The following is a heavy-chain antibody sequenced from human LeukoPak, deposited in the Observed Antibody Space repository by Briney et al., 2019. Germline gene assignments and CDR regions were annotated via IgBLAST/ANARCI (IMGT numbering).Heavy chain of an antibody. CDR3: AREVGGYYDSSGYYFPARGLSRPECYFDY. Sequence: GASVKVSCKASGYTFTSYAMHWVRQAPGQRLEWMGWINAGNGNTKYSQEFQGRVTITADKSTSTAYMELSSLRSEDTAVYYCAREVGGYYDSSGYYFPARGLSRPECYFDYWGQGTLVTVSS. J-gene: IGHJ4*02. V-gene: IGHV1-3*03. D-gene: IGHD3-22*01. CDR1: GYTFTSYA. CDR2: INAGNGNT.